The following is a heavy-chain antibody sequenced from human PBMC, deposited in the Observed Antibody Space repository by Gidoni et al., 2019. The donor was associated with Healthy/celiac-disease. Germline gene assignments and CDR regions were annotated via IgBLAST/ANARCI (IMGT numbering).Heavy chain of an antibody. CDR2: IYTSGST. Sequence: QVQLQESGPGLVKPSQTLSLTCTVSGGSISSGSYYWSWIRQPAGKGLEWIGRIYTSGSTNYNPSLKSRVTMSVDTSKNQFSLKLSSVTAADTAVYYCARETYRYFGIPTNYYYYYMDVWGKGTTVTVSS. CDR3: ARETYRYFGIPTNYYYYYMDV. V-gene: IGHV4-61*02. J-gene: IGHJ6*03. D-gene: IGHD3-9*01. CDR1: GGSISSGSYY.